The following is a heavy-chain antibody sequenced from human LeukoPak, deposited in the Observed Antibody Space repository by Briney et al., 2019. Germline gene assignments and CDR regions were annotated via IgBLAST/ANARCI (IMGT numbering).Heavy chain of an antibody. Sequence: GGSLRLSCVASGFNVSSHFMSWVRQAPGKGLEWVSVIYSSGRTHYADPVKGRFTISRDNSKNTVFLQMKSLRVEDTAVYFCARVDHVFGIFPHWARGPRAPFSS. CDR2: IYSSGRT. CDR1: GFNVSSHF. V-gene: IGHV3-53*01. J-gene: IGHJ1*01. CDR3: ARVDHVFGIFPH. D-gene: IGHD3-3*01.